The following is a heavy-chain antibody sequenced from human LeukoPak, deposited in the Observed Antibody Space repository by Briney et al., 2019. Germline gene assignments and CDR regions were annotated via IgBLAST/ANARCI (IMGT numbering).Heavy chain of an antibody. CDR2: ISSSGSTI. CDR1: GFTFSSYA. CDR3: ARGGEEWLVTAWYFGL. J-gene: IGHJ2*01. D-gene: IGHD6-19*01. V-gene: IGHV3-48*04. Sequence: GGSLRLSCAASGFTFSSYAMSWVRQAPGKGLEWVSYISSSGSTIYYADSVKGRFTISRDNAKNSLYLQMNSLRAEDTAVYYCARGGEEWLVTAWYFGLWGRGTLVTVSS.